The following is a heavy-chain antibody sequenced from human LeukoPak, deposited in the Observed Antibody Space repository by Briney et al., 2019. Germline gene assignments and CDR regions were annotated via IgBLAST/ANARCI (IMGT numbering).Heavy chain of an antibody. CDR2: ISGSGGST. CDR1: GFTFSSYA. V-gene: IGHV3-23*01. D-gene: IGHD3-3*01. J-gene: IGHJ4*02. CDR3: AKDTIFGVVIAFYFDY. Sequence: PGGSLRLSCAAPGFTFSSYAMSWVRQAPGKGLEWVSAISGSGGSTYYADSVKGRFTISRDNSKNTLYLQMNSLRAEDTAVYYCAKDTIFGVVIAFYFDYWGQGTLVTVSS.